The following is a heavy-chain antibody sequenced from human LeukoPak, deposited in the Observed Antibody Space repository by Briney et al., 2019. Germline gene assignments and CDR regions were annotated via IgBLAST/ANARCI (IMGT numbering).Heavy chain of an antibody. Sequence: AGGSLRLSCAGYGFTFSNYEMNWVRQAPGKGLEWLSYISSSGSNIKYADSVKGRFTISRDNAKNSLYLQMNNLRVEDTAVYYCARGKYNWKGEGENWFDPWGQGTLVIVSS. CDR1: GFTFSNYE. CDR2: ISSSGSNI. J-gene: IGHJ5*02. V-gene: IGHV3-48*03. CDR3: ARGKYNWKGEGENWFDP. D-gene: IGHD1-20*01.